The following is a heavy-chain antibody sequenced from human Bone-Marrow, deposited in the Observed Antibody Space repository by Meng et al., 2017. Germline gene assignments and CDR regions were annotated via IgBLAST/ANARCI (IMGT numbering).Heavy chain of an antibody. D-gene: IGHD2-2*01. Sequence: QVQLQQWGAGLLKPSETLSLTCAVYGGSFSGYYWSWIRQPPGKGLEWIGEINHSGSTNYNPSLKSRVTISVDTSKNQFSLTLTSVTAADTAVYYCARHEFGLPTAAFDHWGQGTLVTVSS. CDR1: GGSFSGYY. CDR3: ARHEFGLPTAAFDH. J-gene: IGHJ4*02. CDR2: INHSGST. V-gene: IGHV4-34*01.